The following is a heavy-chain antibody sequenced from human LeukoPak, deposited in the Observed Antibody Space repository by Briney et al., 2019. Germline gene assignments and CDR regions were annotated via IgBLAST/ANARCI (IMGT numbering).Heavy chain of an antibody. V-gene: IGHV4-59*08. J-gene: IGHJ4*02. CDR3: ARRDYGSGSYGY. CDR2: IYYSGST. D-gene: IGHD3-10*01. Sequence: PSETLSLTCTVSGGSITTYYWSWIRQPPGKGLEWIGYIYYSGSTTYNPSLKSRVAISVDTSKNQFSLKLRSVTAADTAVYYCARRDYGSGSYGYWGQGTLVTVSS. CDR1: GGSITTYY.